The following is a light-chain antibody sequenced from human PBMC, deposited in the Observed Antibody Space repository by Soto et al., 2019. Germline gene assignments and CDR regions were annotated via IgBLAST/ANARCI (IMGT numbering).Light chain of an antibody. CDR2: EVT. CDR1: LSDVGAYNY. Sequence: QSVLTQPASVCGSPGQSIAISCTGTLSDVGAYNYVSWYQQHPGKAPKLMISEVTNRPSGVSDRFSGSKSGNTASLTISGLQAEDEADYYCSSFTSRFTFVFGTGTKVTVL. V-gene: IGLV2-14*01. J-gene: IGLJ1*01. CDR3: SSFTSRFTFV.